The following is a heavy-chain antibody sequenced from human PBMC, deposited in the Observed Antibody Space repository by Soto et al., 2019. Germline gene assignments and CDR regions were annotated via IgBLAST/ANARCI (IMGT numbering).Heavy chain of an antibody. V-gene: IGHV1-8*01. CDR2: MNPNSGNT. CDR1: GYTFTSYD. J-gene: IGHJ6*02. CDR3: AREISYGLDV. Sequence: QVQLVQSGAEVKKPGASVKVSCKASGYTFTSYDINWVRQATGQGLEWMGCMNPNSGNTGYAQKFQGRVTMTRNTSMTTADMELSSLRSEVAAVYYCAREISYGLDVWGQGTTFTVSS.